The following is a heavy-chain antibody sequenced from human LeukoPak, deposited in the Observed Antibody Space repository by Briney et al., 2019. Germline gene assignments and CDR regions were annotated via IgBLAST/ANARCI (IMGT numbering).Heavy chain of an antibody. Sequence: GGSLRLSCAASGFTFSSYAMSWVRQAPGKGLEWVSAISGSGGSTYYADSVKGRFTISRDNSKNTLYLQMNSLRAEDTAVYYCARSSSSSVLYYYYYGMDVWGQGTTVTVSS. CDR2: ISGSGGST. CDR1: GFTFSSYA. D-gene: IGHD6-13*01. V-gene: IGHV3-23*01. CDR3: ARSSSSSVLYYYYYGMDV. J-gene: IGHJ6*02.